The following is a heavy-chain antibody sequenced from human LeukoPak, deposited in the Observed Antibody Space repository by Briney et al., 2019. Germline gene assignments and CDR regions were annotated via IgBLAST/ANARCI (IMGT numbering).Heavy chain of an antibody. CDR2: IYPGDSDT. J-gene: IGHJ6*02. V-gene: IGHV5-51*01. Sequence: GESLKISCKGSGYSFTSYWIGRVRQMPGKGLEWMGIIYPGDSDTRYSPSFQGQVTISADKSISTAYLQWSSLKASDTAMYYCARNEVYYGSGSYYYGMDVWAQGTTVTVSS. CDR3: ARNEVYYGSGSYYYGMDV. D-gene: IGHD3-10*01. CDR1: GYSFTSYW.